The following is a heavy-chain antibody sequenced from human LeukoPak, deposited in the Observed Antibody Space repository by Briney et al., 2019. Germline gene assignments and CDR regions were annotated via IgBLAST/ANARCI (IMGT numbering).Heavy chain of an antibody. D-gene: IGHD6-25*01. CDR1: GYTFTGYY. Sequence: ASVKVSCKASGYTFTGYYMHWVRQAPGQGLEWMGWINPNSGGTNYAQKFQGRVTMTRDTSISTAYMELSRLRSDDTAVYYCARDGMPADYYYHGMDVWGQGTTVTVSS. CDR2: INPNSGGT. J-gene: IGHJ6*02. V-gene: IGHV1-2*02. CDR3: ARDGMPADYYYHGMDV.